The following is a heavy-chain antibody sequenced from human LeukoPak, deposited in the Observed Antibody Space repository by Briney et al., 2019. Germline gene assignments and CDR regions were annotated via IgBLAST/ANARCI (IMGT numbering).Heavy chain of an antibody. CDR2: IGRNGGRT. CDR1: GFTFSTYA. V-gene: IGHV3-64D*06. CDR3: VKDLPSGGGVDY. Sequence: QPGGSLRLSCSASGFTFSTYAMYWVRQAPGKGLEYVSAIGRNGGRTYYADSVKGRFTISRDNSKNTLYLQMSSLRAEDTAVYYCVKDLPSGGGVDYWGQGTLVTVSS. J-gene: IGHJ4*02. D-gene: IGHD3-10*01.